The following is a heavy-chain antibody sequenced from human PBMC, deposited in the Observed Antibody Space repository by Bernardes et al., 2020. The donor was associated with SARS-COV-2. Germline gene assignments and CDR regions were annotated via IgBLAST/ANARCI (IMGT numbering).Heavy chain of an antibody. Sequence: GGSLRLSCAASGFTFSSYWMHWVRQAPGKGLVWVSRINTDGRTTTYADSVKGRFTISRDNAKNTLYLQMNSLRAEDTAVYYCARSDFFDGSGYCFGYWGQGTLVTVSS. CDR3: ARSDFFDGSGYCFGY. CDR2: INTDGRTT. D-gene: IGHD3-22*01. J-gene: IGHJ4*02. CDR1: GFTFSSYW. V-gene: IGHV3-74*01.